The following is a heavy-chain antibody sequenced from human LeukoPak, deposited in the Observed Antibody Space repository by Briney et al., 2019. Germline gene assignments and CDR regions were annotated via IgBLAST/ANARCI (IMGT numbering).Heavy chain of an antibody. D-gene: IGHD3-3*01. Sequence: GGSLRLSCAASGFTFSSYSMNWVRQAPGKGLEWVSIIYSGGGTYYADSVKGRFTISRDNSKNTVYLQMNSLRVEDTAVYYCARGRPGESHYDFWSGYYPLDYWGQGTLVTVSS. J-gene: IGHJ4*02. CDR3: ARGRPGESHYDFWSGYYPLDY. CDR2: IYSGGGT. V-gene: IGHV3-53*01. CDR1: GFTFSSYS.